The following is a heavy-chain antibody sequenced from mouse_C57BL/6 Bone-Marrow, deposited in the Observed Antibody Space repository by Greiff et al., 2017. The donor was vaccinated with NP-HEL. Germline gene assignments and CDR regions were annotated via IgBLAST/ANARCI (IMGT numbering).Heavy chain of an antibody. CDR1: GFSLTSYA. CDR2: IWTGGGT. CDR3: ARPCGSSLYAMDY. V-gene: IGHV2-9-1*01. D-gene: IGHD1-1*01. J-gene: IGHJ4*01. Sequence: QVQLKESGPGLVAPSQSLSITCTVSGFSLTSYAISWVRQPPGKGLEWLGVIWTGGGTYYNLALKSRLSISKDNSKSQVFLKMNSLQTHDTARYYCARPCGSSLYAMDYWGQGTSVTVSS.